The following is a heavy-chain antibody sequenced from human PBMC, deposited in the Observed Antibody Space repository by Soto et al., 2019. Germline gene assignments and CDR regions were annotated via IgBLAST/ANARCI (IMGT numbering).Heavy chain of an antibody. D-gene: IGHD3-10*01. V-gene: IGHV3-15*01. Sequence: VGSLRLSCAASGLTFTNALMTWVRQAPGKGLEWVGRVKSKTDGGTTDYAAPVKGRFTISRDDSESTLFLQMNSLKTEDTAVYYCTTGSPGRDYWGQGTLVTVSS. CDR3: TTGSPGRDY. CDR1: GLTFTNAL. J-gene: IGHJ4*02. CDR2: VKSKTDGGTT.